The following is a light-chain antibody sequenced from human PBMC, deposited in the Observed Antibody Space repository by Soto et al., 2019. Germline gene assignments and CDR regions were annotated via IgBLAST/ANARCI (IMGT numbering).Light chain of an antibody. CDR2: EVS. CDR3: CSYAGSSAFPFV. Sequence: QSALTQPRSVSGSPGQSVTISCTGTSSDVGGYNYVSWYQQHPGKAPKLMIYEVSERPSGVSSRFSGSKSGNTASLTISGLLTEDEADYYCCSYAGSSAFPFVFGTGTKLTVL. V-gene: IGLV2-11*01. J-gene: IGLJ1*01. CDR1: SSDVGGYNY.